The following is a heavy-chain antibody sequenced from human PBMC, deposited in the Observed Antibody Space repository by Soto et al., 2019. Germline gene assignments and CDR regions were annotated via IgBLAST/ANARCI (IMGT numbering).Heavy chain of an antibody. D-gene: IGHD2-2*01. J-gene: IGHJ4*02. CDR1: GFTFSNYA. Sequence: GGSLRLSCAAAGFTFSNYAMSWVRQAPGKGQEWVSSISGGGGSTHYADSVKGRFTISRDNSKNTLFLQMNGLRAEDTAMFYCAKDVVVVPEGFDSWGQGTLVTVSS. CDR2: ISGGGGST. V-gene: IGHV3-23*01. CDR3: AKDVVVVPEGFDS.